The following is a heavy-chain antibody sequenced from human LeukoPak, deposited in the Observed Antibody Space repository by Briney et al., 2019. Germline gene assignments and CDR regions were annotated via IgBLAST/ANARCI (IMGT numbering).Heavy chain of an antibody. V-gene: IGHV3-23*01. CDR1: GFTFSSYA. D-gene: IGHD3-10*01. J-gene: IGHJ4*02. CDR2: ISGSGGST. CDR3: ASMRYGSGSYYFDY. Sequence: PGGSLRLSCAASGFTFSSYAMSWVRQAPGKGLEWVSAISGSGGSTYYADSVKGRFTISRDNSKNTLYLQMNSLRAEDTAVYYCASMRYGSGSYYFDYWGQGTLVTVYS.